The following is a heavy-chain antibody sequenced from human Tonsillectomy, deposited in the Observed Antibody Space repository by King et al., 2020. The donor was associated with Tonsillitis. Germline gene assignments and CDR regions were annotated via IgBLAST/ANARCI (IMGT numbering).Heavy chain of an antibody. CDR2: IYPGDSDT. D-gene: IGHD3-22*01. Sequence: VQLVESGAEVKKPGESLKISCKGSGYSFTSYWIGWVRQMPGKGLEWMGIIYPGDSDTRYSPSFQGQVTISADKSISTAYLQWSSLKASDTAMYYCARPTGESRYYDSSGPERDAFDIWGQGTMVTVSS. V-gene: IGHV5-51*01. CDR1: GYSFTSYW. J-gene: IGHJ3*02. CDR3: ARPTGESRYYDSSGPERDAFDI.